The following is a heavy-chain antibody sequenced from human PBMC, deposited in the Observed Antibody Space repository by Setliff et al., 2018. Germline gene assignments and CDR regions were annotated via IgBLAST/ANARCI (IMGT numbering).Heavy chain of an antibody. J-gene: IGHJ6*03. CDR1: GGTFSSYG. V-gene: IGHV1-69*05. Sequence: GASVKVSCKASGGTFSSYGISWVRQAPGQGLEWMGGTIPMFGSKKYAQKCQERVTIIKDESTSKAYMEVSRLRTEDTAVYYCAREGVDTRSATDYRYYMDVWGKETTVTVSS. CDR2: TIPMFGSK. CDR3: AREGVDTRSATDYRYYMDV. D-gene: IGHD5-18*01.